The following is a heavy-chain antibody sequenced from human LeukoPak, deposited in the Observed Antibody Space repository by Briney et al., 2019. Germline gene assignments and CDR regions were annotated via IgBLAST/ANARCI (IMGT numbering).Heavy chain of an antibody. V-gene: IGHV3-7*01. CDR3: AREYSRRYYYYMDV. D-gene: IGHD6-13*01. J-gene: IGHJ6*03. CDR2: IKQDGSEK. CDR1: GFTFSSYW. Sequence: PGGSLRLSCAASGFTFSSYWMSWVRQAPGKGLEWVANIKQDGSEKYYVDSVKGRFTISRGNAKNSLYLQMNSLRAEDTAVYYCAREYSRRYYYYMDVWGKGTTVTVSS.